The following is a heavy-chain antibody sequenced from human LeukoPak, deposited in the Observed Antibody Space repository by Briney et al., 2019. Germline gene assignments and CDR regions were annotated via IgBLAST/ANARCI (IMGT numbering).Heavy chain of an antibody. Sequence: PSETLSLTCAVSRYSISSGYDWGWVRQHPGKGLEWIGSIYHSGSTYYNPSLKSRVTISVDTSKNQFSLKLSSVTAADTAVYYCARDLRRIYGSGARQYSSGWYYFDYWGQGTLVTVSS. D-gene: IGHD6-19*01. CDR1: RYSISSGYD. CDR2: IYHSGST. V-gene: IGHV4-38-2*02. CDR3: ARDLRRIYGSGARQYSSGWYYFDY. J-gene: IGHJ4*02.